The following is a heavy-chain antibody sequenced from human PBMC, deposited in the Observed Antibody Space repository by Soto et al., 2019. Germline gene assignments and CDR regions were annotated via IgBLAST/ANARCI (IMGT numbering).Heavy chain of an antibody. J-gene: IGHJ5*02. CDR1: GFTFSAYA. CDR3: ARDVGSSHPKYWFDP. Sequence: GGSLRLSCAASGFTFSAYALNWVRQAPGKGLEWVSAISGSGDTTYYADSVKGRFTISRDNSRNTVYLQMNSLRAEDTALYYCARDVGSSHPKYWFDPWGQGTLVTVSS. V-gene: IGHV3-23*01. CDR2: ISGSGDTT. D-gene: IGHD1-26*01.